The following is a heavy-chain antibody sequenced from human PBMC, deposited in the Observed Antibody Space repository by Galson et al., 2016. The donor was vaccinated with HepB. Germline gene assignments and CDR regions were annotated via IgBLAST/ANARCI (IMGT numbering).Heavy chain of an antibody. CDR1: GFSFRNYG. D-gene: IGHD1-26*01. J-gene: IGHJ4*02. CDR2: VSSGGTTQ. Sequence: SLRLSCAASGFSFRNYGMHWFRQAPGKGLEWVAVVSSGGTTQYYADSVKGRFTISRDNSKSTLYPQMDSLRIDATAVYYCAREGGTSGTYRYSFYYWGQGTLVTVSS. CDR3: AREGGTSGTYRYSFYY. V-gene: IGHV3-30*03.